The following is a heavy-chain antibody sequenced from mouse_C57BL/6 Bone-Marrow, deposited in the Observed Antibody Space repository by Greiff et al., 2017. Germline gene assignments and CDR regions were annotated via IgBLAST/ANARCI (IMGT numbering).Heavy chain of an antibody. Sequence: VKLVESGAELVKPGASVKISCKASGYAFSSYWMNWVKQRPGKGLEWIGQIYPGDGDTNYNGKFKGKATLTADKSSSTAYMQLSSLTSEDSAVYFCARRDYYGSSGAMDYWGQGTSVTVSS. CDR1: GYAFSSYW. D-gene: IGHD1-1*01. CDR2: IYPGDGDT. CDR3: ARRDYYGSSGAMDY. V-gene: IGHV1-80*01. J-gene: IGHJ4*01.